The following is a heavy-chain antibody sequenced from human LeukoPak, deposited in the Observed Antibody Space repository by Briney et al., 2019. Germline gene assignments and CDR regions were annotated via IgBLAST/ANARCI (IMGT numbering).Heavy chain of an antibody. D-gene: IGHD3-10*02. CDR1: GFTFLTYW. CDR2: IRQDGSEK. CDR3: AELGITMIGGV. J-gene: IGHJ6*04. Sequence: PGGSLRLSCAASGFTFLTYWMSWVRQAPGKGLEWVATIRQDGSEKYYVDSVKGRFTISRDNAKNSLYLQMNSLRAEDTAVYYCAELGITMIGGVWGKGTTVTISS. V-gene: IGHV3-7*01.